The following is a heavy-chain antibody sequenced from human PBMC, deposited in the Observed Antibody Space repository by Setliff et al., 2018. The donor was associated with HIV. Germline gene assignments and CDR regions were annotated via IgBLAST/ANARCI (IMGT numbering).Heavy chain of an antibody. D-gene: IGHD3-10*02. Sequence: ASVKVSCKASGCSFTSSGVSWVRQAPGQGLEWMGWINIRNGNTNYAQKLQGRVTMTTDTSTSTAYMELSSLTSDDTAIYYCARDMFEIWERSLAKGDEFDPWGQGSLVTVSS. CDR1: GCSFTSSG. CDR3: ARDMFEIWERSLAKGDEFDP. V-gene: IGHV1-18*01. CDR2: INIRNGNT. J-gene: IGHJ5*02.